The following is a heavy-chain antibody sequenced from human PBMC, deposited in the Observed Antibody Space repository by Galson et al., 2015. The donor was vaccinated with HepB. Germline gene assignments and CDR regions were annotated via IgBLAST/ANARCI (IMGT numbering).Heavy chain of an antibody. D-gene: IGHD3-10*01. Sequence: SLRLSCAASGFTFNSYNMNWVRQAPGKGLEWVAGISGSGSSTYYADSVKGRFTISRDNSKRTLYLQMNSLRGEDTAVYYCAKDRSRDYYGSGSYYSLYSYGMDVWGQGTTVTVSS. CDR2: ISGSGSST. J-gene: IGHJ6*02. V-gene: IGHV3-23*01. CDR1: GFTFNSYN. CDR3: AKDRSRDYYGSGSYYSLYSYGMDV.